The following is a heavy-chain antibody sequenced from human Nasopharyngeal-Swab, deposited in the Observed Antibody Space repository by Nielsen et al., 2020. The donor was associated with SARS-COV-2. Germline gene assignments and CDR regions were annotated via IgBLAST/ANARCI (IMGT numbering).Heavy chain of an antibody. D-gene: IGHD3-22*01. Sequence: WIRQPPRKGLEWIGYIYYSGSTYYNPSLKSRVTISVDTSKNQFSLKLSSVTAADTAVYYCARAGRERVVITKFDYWGQGTLVTVSS. CDR3: ARAGRERVVITKFDY. J-gene: IGHJ4*02. CDR2: IYYSGST. V-gene: IGHV4-30-4*01.